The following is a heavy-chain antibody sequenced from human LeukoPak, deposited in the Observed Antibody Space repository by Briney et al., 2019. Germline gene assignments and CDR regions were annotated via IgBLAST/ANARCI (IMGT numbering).Heavy chain of an antibody. J-gene: IGHJ4*02. Sequence: PGGSLRVSCAASGFTFSSYSMNWVRQAPGKGLEWVSSISSSSSSYIYYADSVKGRFTISRDNAKNSLYLQMNSLRAEDTAVYYCARARYRFLEWLLSTNLDYWGQGTLVTVSS. CDR1: GFTFSSYS. CDR2: ISSSSSSYI. V-gene: IGHV3-21*01. CDR3: ARARYRFLEWLLSTNLDY. D-gene: IGHD3-3*01.